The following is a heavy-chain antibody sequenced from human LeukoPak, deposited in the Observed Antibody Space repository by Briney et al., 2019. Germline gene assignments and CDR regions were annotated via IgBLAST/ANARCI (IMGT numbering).Heavy chain of an antibody. CDR1: GGSFSGYY. J-gene: IGHJ6*02. CDR3: ARGYYYYGMDV. V-gene: IGHV4-34*01. Sequence: PSETLSLTCAVYGGSFSGYYWSWIRQPPGKGLEWIGEINHSGSTNYNPSLKSRVTISVDTSKNQFSLKLSSVTAADTDVYYCARGYYYYGMDVWGQGTTVTVSS. CDR2: INHSGST.